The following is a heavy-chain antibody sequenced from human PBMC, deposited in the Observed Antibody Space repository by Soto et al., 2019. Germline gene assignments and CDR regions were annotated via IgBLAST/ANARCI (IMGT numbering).Heavy chain of an antibody. V-gene: IGHV4-59*01. CDR3: ARQYGDYVRGAFDI. J-gene: IGHJ3*02. CDR1: IGSISSYY. Sequence: QVQLRASGPGLVKPSETLSLTCTVSIGSISSYYWSWIRQPPGKGLECIGYIYYSGSTNYNPSLKSRVTISVDTSKNQFSLKLSSVTAADTAVYYCARQYGDYVRGAFDIWGQGTMVTVSS. CDR2: IYYSGST. D-gene: IGHD4-17*01.